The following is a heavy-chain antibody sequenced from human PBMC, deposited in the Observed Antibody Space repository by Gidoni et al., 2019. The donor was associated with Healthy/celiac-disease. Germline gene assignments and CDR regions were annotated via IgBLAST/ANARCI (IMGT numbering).Heavy chain of an antibody. Sequence: EVQLVESGGGLVQPGRSLRLSCAASGFPFDDYAMHWVRQAPGKGLEWVSGISWNSGSIAYADSVKGRFTISRDNAKNSLYLQMNSLRAEDTALYYCAKAEDIVVVPAAIEGGWGQGTLVTVSS. CDR2: ISWNSGSI. V-gene: IGHV3-9*01. D-gene: IGHD2-2*01. CDR1: GFPFDDYA. CDR3: AKAEDIVVVPAAIEGG. J-gene: IGHJ4*02.